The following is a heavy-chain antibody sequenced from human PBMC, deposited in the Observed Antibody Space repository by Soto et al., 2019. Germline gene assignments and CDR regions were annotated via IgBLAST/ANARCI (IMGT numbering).Heavy chain of an antibody. J-gene: IGHJ4*02. V-gene: IGHV6-1*01. CDR3: ARGGAGSGFDH. D-gene: IGHD6-19*01. CDR2: TYYRSNWWH. CDR1: GDSVPSNTAA. Sequence: PSQTLSLTCAISGDSVPSNTAAWNWIRSSPSRGLEWLGRTYYRSNWWHDYAVSVRSRITVNPDTSKNHFSLQLNSVTPDDTAVYDCARGGAGSGFDHWGQGALVTVCS.